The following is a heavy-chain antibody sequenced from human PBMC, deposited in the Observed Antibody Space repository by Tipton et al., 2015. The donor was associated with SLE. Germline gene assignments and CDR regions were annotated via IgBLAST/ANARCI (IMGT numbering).Heavy chain of an antibody. V-gene: IGHV1-46*01. D-gene: IGHD3-16*01. CDR1: GYTFTSYY. CDR3: TRSKLGLIADH. Sequence: QLVQSGAEVKKPGASVKVSCKASGYTFTSYYMHWVRQAPGQGLEWMGIINPSGGSTSYAQKFQGRVTMTTDTSTSTAYMELRSLRPDDTAMYCCTRSKLGLIADHCGQGTLVTVSS. J-gene: IGHJ4*02. CDR2: INPSGGST.